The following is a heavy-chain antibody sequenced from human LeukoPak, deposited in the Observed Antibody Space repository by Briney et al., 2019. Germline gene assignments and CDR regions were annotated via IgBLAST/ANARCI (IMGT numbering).Heavy chain of an antibody. CDR2: IYYTGST. CDR1: GDPISSSSSY. D-gene: IGHD6-19*01. J-gene: IGHJ4*02. CDR3: VKSGGYGLIDY. Sequence: SETLSLTCSVSGDPISSSSSYWGWIRQPPGKGLEWIGNIYYTGSTYYNASLQSRVTISIDMSKNQFSLRLSSVTAADTAMYYCVKSGGYGLIDYWGQGTLVTVSS. V-gene: IGHV4-39*01.